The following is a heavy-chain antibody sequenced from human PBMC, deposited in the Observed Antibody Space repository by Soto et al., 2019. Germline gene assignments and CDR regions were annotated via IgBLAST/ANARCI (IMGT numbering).Heavy chain of an antibody. V-gene: IGHV3-33*01. CDR3: ARDGVEYSDYDIDH. J-gene: IGHJ4*01. CDR2: IWYAGSNK. Sequence: QVQLVESGGGVVQPGRSLRLSCAASGFTFRRHAMHWVRQAPGKGLEWVAVIWYAGSNKNYPDSVKGRFTISRDDSKSTRYLQMSSMRPEDTAVYYCARDGVEYSDYDIDHWGHGTLVTVAS. CDR1: GFTFRRHA. D-gene: IGHD5-12*01.